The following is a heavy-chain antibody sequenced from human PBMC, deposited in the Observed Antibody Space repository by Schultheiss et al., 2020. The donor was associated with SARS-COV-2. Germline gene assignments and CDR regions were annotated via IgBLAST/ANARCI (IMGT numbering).Heavy chain of an antibody. Sequence: SETLSLTCTVSGGSISSGGYYWSWIRQHPGKGLEWIGEINHSGSTNYNPSLKSRVTISVDTSKNQFSLKLSSVTAADTAVYYCARWGRITIFGVVISNNWFDPWGQGTLVTVSS. V-gene: IGHV4-39*07. CDR3: ARWGRITIFGVVISNNWFDP. J-gene: IGHJ5*02. D-gene: IGHD3-3*01. CDR1: GGSISSGGYY. CDR2: INHSGST.